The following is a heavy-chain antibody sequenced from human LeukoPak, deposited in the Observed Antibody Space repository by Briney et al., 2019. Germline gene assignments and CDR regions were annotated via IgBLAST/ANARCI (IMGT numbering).Heavy chain of an antibody. D-gene: IGHD5-18*01. J-gene: IGHJ6*02. CDR3: ATAAGQLWLLSYYYYGMDV. V-gene: IGHV1-24*01. CDR1: GGTFSSYA. Sequence: GASVKVSCKASGGTFSSYAISWVRQAPGKGLEWMGGFDPEDGETIYAQKFQGRVTMTEDTSTDTAYMELSSLRSEDTTVYYCATAAGQLWLLSYYYYGMDVWGQGTTVTVSS. CDR2: FDPEDGET.